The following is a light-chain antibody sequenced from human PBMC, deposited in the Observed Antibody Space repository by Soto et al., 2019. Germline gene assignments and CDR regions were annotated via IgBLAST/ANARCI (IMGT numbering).Light chain of an antibody. CDR1: QSVGSD. CDR2: GAS. Sequence: EIVMTQSPGTLSVSPGERATLSCRASQSVGSDLAWYQQKPGQAPRLLIYGASTRATGIPARFSGSGSGTEFALTISSLQPEDVATYYCQKYNSAPFTFGPGTKVDIK. CDR3: QKYNSAPFT. V-gene: IGKV3-15*01. J-gene: IGKJ3*01.